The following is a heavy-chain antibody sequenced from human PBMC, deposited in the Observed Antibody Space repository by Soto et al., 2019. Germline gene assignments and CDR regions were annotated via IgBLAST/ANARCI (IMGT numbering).Heavy chain of an antibody. J-gene: IGHJ6*02. CDR1: GDSVSSNSAA. Sequence: QTLSLTCAISGDSVSSNSAAWNWIRQSPSRGLEWLGRTYYRSKWYNDYAVSVKSRITINPDTSKNQFSLQLNSVTPEDTAVYYCARAGAGYSSGWYSSLDYYYGMDVWGQGTTVTVSS. CDR2: TYYRSKWYN. D-gene: IGHD6-19*01. V-gene: IGHV6-1*01. CDR3: ARAGAGYSSGWYSSLDYYYGMDV.